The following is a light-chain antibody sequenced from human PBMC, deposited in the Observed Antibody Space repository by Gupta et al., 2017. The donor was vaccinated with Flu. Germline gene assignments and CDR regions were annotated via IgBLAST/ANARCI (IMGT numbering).Light chain of an antibody. CDR2: EVS. V-gene: IGLV2-14*01. CDR3: SSDTSRSTWV. J-gene: IGLJ3*02. Sequence: STLPQPASVSGSPVQSITISCTGSSNDIGGYNYVSWYQQHPGKVPNVVIFEVSNRPSGVSNRFSGSKSGNTASLTISGRQAEDEADYYCSSDTSRSTWVFGGGTKLTVL. CDR1: SNDIGGYNY.